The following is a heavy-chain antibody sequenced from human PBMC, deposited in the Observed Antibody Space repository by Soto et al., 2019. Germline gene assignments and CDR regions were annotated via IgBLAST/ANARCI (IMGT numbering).Heavy chain of an antibody. D-gene: IGHD6-19*01. CDR3: AKLGDYSSGRLDS. CDR1: VFTFSSYA. J-gene: IGHJ4*02. Sequence: GGSLRLSCAASVFTFSSYAMNWVRQAPGKGLEWVSTIGGSAGSTYYADSVKGRFTISRDNSKNTLYLQMNSLRAEDTAVYYCAKLGDYSSGRLDSWGQGTLVTVAS. CDR2: IGGSAGST. V-gene: IGHV3-23*01.